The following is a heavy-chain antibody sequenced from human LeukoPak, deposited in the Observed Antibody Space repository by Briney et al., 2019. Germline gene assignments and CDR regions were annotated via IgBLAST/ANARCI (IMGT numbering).Heavy chain of an antibody. D-gene: IGHD2-15*01. CDR1: GGSISSYY. V-gene: IGHV4-59*01. J-gene: IGHJ4*02. CDR3: ARVLQEGMTTPFDY. Sequence: SETLSLTCTVSGGSISSYYWSWIRQPPGKGLEWIGYIYYSGSTNYNPSLKSRVTISVDTSKNQFSLKLSSVTAADTAVYYCARVLQEGMTTPFDYWGQGTLVTVSS. CDR2: IYYSGST.